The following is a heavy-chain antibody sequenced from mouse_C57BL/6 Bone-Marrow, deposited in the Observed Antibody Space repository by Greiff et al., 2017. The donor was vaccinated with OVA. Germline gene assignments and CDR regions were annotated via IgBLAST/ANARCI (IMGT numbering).Heavy chain of an antibody. V-gene: IGHV1-69*01. J-gene: IGHJ1*03. Sequence: QVQLQQPGAELVMPGASVKLSCKASGYTFTSYWMHWVKQRPGQGLEWIGEIDPSDSYTNYNQKFKGKSTLTVDKSSSTAYMQLSSLTSEDSAVYDCASLYYYGSRKGYFDVWGTGTTVTVSS. CDR2: IDPSDSYT. CDR3: ASLYYYGSRKGYFDV. CDR1: GYTFTSYW. D-gene: IGHD1-1*01.